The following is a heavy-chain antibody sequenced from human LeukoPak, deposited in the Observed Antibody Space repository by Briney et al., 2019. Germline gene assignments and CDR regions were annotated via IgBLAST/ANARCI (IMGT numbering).Heavy chain of an antibody. CDR2: TRNKANSYTT. CDR3: ATTIFGVVDAFDI. D-gene: IGHD3-3*01. CDR1: GFTFSDHY. V-gene: IGHV3-72*01. Sequence: PGGSLRLSCAASGFTFSDHYMDWVRQAPGKGLEWVGRTRNKANSYTTEYAASVKGRFTISRDDSKNSLYLQMNSLKTEDTAVYYCATTIFGVVDAFDIWGQETMVTVSS. J-gene: IGHJ3*02.